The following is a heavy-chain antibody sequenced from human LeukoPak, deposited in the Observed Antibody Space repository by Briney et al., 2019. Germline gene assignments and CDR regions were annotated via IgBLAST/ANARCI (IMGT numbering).Heavy chain of an antibody. CDR3: TTVDTAMVSFDY. D-gene: IGHD5-18*01. CDR2: IKSKTDGGTT. CDR1: GFTFSNAW. Sequence: GGSLRLSCAASGFTFSNAWMSWVRQAPGKGLEWVGRIKSKTDGGTTDCAAPVKGRFTISRDDSKNTLYLQMNSLKTEDTAVYYCTTVDTAMVSFDYWGQGTLVTVSS. J-gene: IGHJ4*02. V-gene: IGHV3-15*01.